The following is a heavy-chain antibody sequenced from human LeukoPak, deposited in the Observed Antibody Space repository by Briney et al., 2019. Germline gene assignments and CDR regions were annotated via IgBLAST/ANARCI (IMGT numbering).Heavy chain of an antibody. CDR3: ARVESGSYYRRSGWFDP. Sequence: ASVKVSCKASGYTFTSSDFNWVRQATGQGLEWMGWMNPNSGNTGYAQKFQGRVTITADESTSTAYMELSSLRSEDTAVYYCARVESGSYYRRSGWFDPWGQGTLVTVSS. V-gene: IGHV1-8*01. J-gene: IGHJ5*02. D-gene: IGHD1-26*01. CDR1: GYTFTSSD. CDR2: MNPNSGNT.